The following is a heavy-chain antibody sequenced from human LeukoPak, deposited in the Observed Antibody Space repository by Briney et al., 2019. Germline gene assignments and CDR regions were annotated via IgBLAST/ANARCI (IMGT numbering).Heavy chain of an antibody. CDR1: GFTFSNYE. V-gene: IGHV3-48*03. J-gene: IGHJ4*02. CDR3: AREGNWNNFDY. Sequence: PGGSLRLSCAASGFTFSNYEMNWVRQAPGKGLEWVSYISGNAGTLYYADSVKGRFTTSRDNAKKSLYLQMNSLRAEDAAVYYCAREGNWNNFDYWGQGTLVTVSS. CDR2: ISGNAGTL. D-gene: IGHD1-1*01.